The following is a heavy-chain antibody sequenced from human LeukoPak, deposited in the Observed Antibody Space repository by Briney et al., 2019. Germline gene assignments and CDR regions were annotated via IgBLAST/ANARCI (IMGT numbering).Heavy chain of an antibody. D-gene: IGHD6-13*01. CDR3: AMTGIAAAGALDAFDI. Sequence: SETLSPTCAVYGGSFRGYYWSWIRQPPGKGLEWIGEINHSGSTNYNPSLKSRVTISVDTSKNQFSLKLSSVTAADTAVYYCAMTGIAAAGALDAFDIWGQGTMVTVSS. J-gene: IGHJ3*02. V-gene: IGHV4-34*01. CDR2: INHSGST. CDR1: GGSFRGYY.